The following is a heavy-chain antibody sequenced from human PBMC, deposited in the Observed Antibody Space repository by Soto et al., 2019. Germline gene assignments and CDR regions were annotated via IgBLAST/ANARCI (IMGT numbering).Heavy chain of an antibody. J-gene: IGHJ6*02. CDR2: IPQDGVDG. Sequence: GGSLRLSCEVSGFTFSMYSMSWVRQTPGKGLEWAAKIPQDGVDGHYADSVKGRSTISRDNGKNSLYLQMNNLRAEDTAVYYCARDHLILPAHDFFYGSDVWGRGATVTVSS. V-gene: IGHV3-7*03. CDR1: GFTFSMYS. D-gene: IGHD2-21*02. CDR3: ARDHLILPAHDFFYGSDV.